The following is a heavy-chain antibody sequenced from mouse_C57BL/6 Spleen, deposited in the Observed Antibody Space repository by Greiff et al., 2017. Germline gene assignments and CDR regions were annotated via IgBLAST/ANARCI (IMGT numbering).Heavy chain of an antibody. J-gene: IGHJ4*01. CDR2: INPNNGGT. CDR3: ARRDITTVVATEAMDY. V-gene: IGHV1-22*01. Sequence: VQLQQSGPELVKPGASVKMSCKASGYTFTDYNMHWVKQSHGKSLEGIGYINPNNGGTSYNQKFKGKATLTVNKSSSTAYMELRSLTSEDSAVYYWARRDITTVVATEAMDYWGQGTSVTVSS. CDR1: GYTFTDYN. D-gene: IGHD1-1*01.